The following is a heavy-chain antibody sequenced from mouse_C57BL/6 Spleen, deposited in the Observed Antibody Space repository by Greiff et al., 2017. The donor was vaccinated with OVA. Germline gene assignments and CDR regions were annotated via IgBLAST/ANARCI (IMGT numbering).Heavy chain of an antibody. CDR3: AKITTVVDHWYVDV. Sequence: QVQLQQPGAELVMPGASVKLSCKASGYTFTSYWMHWVKQRPGQGLEWIGEIDPSDSYTNYNQKFKGKSTLTVDKSSSTAYMQLSSLTSEDSAVYYCAKITTVVDHWYVDVWGTGTTVTVSS. CDR2: IDPSDSYT. CDR1: GYTFTSYW. J-gene: IGHJ1*03. V-gene: IGHV1-69*01. D-gene: IGHD1-1*01.